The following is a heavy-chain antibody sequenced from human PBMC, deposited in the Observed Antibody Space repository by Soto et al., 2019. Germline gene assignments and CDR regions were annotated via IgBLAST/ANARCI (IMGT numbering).Heavy chain of an antibody. J-gene: IGHJ4*02. D-gene: IGHD1-26*01. CDR1: GFPSSNFW. Sequence: PGGSLNLSFQPSGFPSSNFWIHWVRQDPGKGLVWVSHINSDGSDSTHADSVKGRFTISRDNAKNTLYLQMNSLRAEDTAVYFCVRDDPGLGMDYWGLGTLVTVSS. CDR2: INSDGSDS. V-gene: IGHV3-74*01. CDR3: VRDDPGLGMDY.